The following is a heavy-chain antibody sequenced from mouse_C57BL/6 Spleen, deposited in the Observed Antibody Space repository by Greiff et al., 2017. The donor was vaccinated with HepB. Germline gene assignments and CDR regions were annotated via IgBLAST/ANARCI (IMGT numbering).Heavy chain of an antibody. Sequence: VKLVESGAELVRPGTSVKMSCKASGYTFTNYWIGWAKQRPGHGLEWIGDIYPGGGYTNYNEKFKGKATLTADKSSSTAYMQFSSLTSEDSAIYYCALGYYDYSWFAYWGQGTLVTVSA. V-gene: IGHV1-63*01. CDR1: GYTFTNYW. D-gene: IGHD2-4*01. CDR3: ALGYYDYSWFAY. CDR2: IYPGGGYT. J-gene: IGHJ3*01.